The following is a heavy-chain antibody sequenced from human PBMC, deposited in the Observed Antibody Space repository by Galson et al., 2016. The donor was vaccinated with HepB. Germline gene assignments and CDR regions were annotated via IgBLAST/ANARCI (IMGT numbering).Heavy chain of an antibody. V-gene: IGHV4-61*09. CDR3: ARDCPVAPDPSFFYYYMDV. CDR2: IYTSGST. J-gene: IGHJ6*03. Sequence: TLSLTCAVSGGSISSGTYYWSWIRQPAGKGLEWIGHIYTSGSTNYNPSLKSRVSISIDRSKNHFSLRLSSVTAADTAVYFCARDCPVAPDPSFFYYYMDVWGRGTTVTVSS. CDR1: GGSISSGTYY. D-gene: IGHD2-15*01.